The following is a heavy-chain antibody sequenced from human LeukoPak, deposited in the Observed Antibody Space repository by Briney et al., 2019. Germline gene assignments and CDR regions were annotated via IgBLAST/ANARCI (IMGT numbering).Heavy chain of an antibody. CDR3: ARDPNGYYYDSSGFDY. CDR2: ISSSSSYI. V-gene: IGHV3-21*01. CDR1: GFTFSSYS. D-gene: IGHD3-22*01. Sequence: PGGSLRLSCAASGFTFSSYSMNWVRQAPGKGLEWVSSISSSSSYIYYADSVKGRFTISRDNSKNTLYLQMNSLRAEDTAVYYCARDPNGYYYDSSGFDYWGQGTLVTASS. J-gene: IGHJ4*02.